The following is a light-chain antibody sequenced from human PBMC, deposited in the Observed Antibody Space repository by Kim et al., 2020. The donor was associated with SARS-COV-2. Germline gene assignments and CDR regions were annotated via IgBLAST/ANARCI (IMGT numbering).Light chain of an antibody. J-gene: IGLJ2*01. CDR2: DVS. CDR1: SSDVGGYTS. CDR3: SSYTSSSTVV. V-gene: IGLV2-14*03. Sequence: GQSVTISPTGTSSDVGGYTSFSWYQQHPGKAPNLMIYDVSTRPSGVSNRFSGSKAGNTASLTISGLQAEVEADYYCSSYTSSSTVVFGGGTQLTVL.